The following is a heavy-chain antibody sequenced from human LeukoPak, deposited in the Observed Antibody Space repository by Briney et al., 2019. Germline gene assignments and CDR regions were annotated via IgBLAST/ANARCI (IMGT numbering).Heavy chain of an antibody. CDR2: IYYSGST. CDR3: ARHKYYDIATGFDY. Sequence: SETLSLTCTVSGGSISSYYWSWIRQPPGKGLEWIGYIYYSGSTNYNPSLKSRVTISVDTSKNQFSLKLSSVTAADTAVYYCARHKYYDIATGFDYWGHGTLVTVSS. V-gene: IGHV4-59*08. J-gene: IGHJ4*01. D-gene: IGHD3-9*01. CDR1: GGSISSYY.